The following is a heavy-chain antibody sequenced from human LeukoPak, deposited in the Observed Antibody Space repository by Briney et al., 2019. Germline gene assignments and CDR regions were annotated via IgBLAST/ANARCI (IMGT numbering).Heavy chain of an antibody. J-gene: IGHJ4*02. Sequence: SETLSLTCAVYGGSFSGYYWSWIRQPPGKGLEWIGEINHSGSTNYNPSLKSRVTISVDTSKNQFSLKLSSVTAADTAVYYCARNTPVTIFGVVILSPPDYWGQGTLVTVSS. CDR3: ARNTPVTIFGVVILSPPDY. D-gene: IGHD3-3*01. CDR1: GGSFSGYY. V-gene: IGHV4-34*01. CDR2: INHSGST.